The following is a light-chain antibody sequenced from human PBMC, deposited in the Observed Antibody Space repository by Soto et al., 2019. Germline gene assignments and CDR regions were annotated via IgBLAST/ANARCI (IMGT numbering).Light chain of an antibody. CDR2: EVT. CDR3: SSYAGRNNPWV. Sequence: QSALTQPPSASGSHGQSVTISCTGTSSDVGAYNYVCWYQQHPGKAPKLIISEVTKRPSGVPDRFSGSKSGNTASLTVTGLQAEDEADYDCSSYAGRNNPWVFGGGTKLTVL. CDR1: SSDVGAYNY. V-gene: IGLV2-8*01. J-gene: IGLJ3*02.